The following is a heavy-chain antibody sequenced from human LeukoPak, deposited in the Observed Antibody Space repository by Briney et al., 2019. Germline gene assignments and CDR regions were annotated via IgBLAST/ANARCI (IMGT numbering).Heavy chain of an antibody. V-gene: IGHV1-2*02. CDR3: ASISEVWSGYYTVHFDY. CDR1: GYTFTDCY. CDR2: INPNSGDT. J-gene: IGHJ4*02. Sequence: ASVKVSCKASGYTFTDCYIHWVRQAPGQGLEWMGRINPNSGDTNYAQKFQGRVTMTRDTSISTAYMELSRLRSDDTAVYYCASISEVWSGYYTVHFDYWGQGTLVTVSS. D-gene: IGHD3-3*01.